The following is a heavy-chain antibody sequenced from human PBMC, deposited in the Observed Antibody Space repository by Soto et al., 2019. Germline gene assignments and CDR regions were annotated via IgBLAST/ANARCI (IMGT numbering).Heavy chain of an antibody. CDR2: IWYDGSNK. V-gene: IGHV3-33*01. Sequence: QVQLVESGGGVVQPGRSLRLSCAASGFTFSSYGMHWVRQAPGKGLEWVALIWYDGSNKYYADSVKGRFTISRDNSKNTLYLQMNSLTAEDTAVYYCARIKSGYSYVPFDYWGQGTLVTVSS. D-gene: IGHD5-18*01. CDR1: GFTFSSYG. J-gene: IGHJ4*02. CDR3: ARIKSGYSYVPFDY.